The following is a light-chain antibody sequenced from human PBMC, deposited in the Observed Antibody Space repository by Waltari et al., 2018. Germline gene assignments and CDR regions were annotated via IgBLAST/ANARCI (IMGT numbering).Light chain of an antibody. CDR3: SLYISSSTYWV. V-gene: IGLV2-14*01. Sequence: QSALTQPASVSGSPGQSITISCTGTSSDVGTNNIVSWSQQHPNKAPKLMIYEVSYRPSGVSSRFSGSKSGNTASLTISGLQAEDEADYYCSLYISSSTYWVFGGGTKLTVL. CDR1: SSDVGTNNI. J-gene: IGLJ3*02. CDR2: EVS.